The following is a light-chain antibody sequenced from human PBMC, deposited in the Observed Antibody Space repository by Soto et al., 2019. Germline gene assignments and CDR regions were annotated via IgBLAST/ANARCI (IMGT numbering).Light chain of an antibody. Sequence: EIVLTQSPGTLSLSPGDRATLSCRGSQSLSSRYLAWYRQKPGQAPRLLIYGASNRATGIPDRFSGSGSGTDFTLTISRLEPDDFAVYYCQQYSSSPPTFGGGTKVEIK. CDR3: QQYSSSPPT. CDR2: GAS. J-gene: IGKJ4*01. CDR1: QSLSSRY. V-gene: IGKV3-20*01.